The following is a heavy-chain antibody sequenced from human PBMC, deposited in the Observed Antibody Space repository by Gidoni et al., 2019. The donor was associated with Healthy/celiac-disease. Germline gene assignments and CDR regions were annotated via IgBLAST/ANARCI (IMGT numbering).Heavy chain of an antibody. CDR2: ISSSSSYI. V-gene: IGHV3-21*01. Sequence: EVQLVESGGGLVQPGGSLRLSCSASGFTFSSYSKNWVRQAPGKGLEWVSSISSSSSYIYYADSVKGRFTISRVNAKNSLYLQMNSLRAEDTAVYYCARDLTAAAAPYYMDVWGKGTTVTVSS. D-gene: IGHD6-13*01. J-gene: IGHJ6*03. CDR1: GFTFSSYS. CDR3: ARDLTAAAAPYYMDV.